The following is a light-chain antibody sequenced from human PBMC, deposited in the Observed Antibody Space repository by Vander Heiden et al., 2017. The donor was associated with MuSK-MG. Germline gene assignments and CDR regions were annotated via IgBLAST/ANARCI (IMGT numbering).Light chain of an antibody. CDR3: QQLNNYPLT. CDR2: EAS. J-gene: IGKJ4*01. V-gene: IGKV1-9*01. CDR1: QDISIY. Sequence: DIQLTQSPSFLSASVGDRVTITCRASQDISIYIAWYQQKPGKAPKVLIYEASTLQSGVPSRFSGSGSGTEFTLTITSLQAEDFATYYRQQLNNYPLTFGGGTKVEIK.